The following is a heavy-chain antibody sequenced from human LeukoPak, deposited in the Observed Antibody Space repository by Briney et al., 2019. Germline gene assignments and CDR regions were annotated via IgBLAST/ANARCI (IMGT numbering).Heavy chain of an antibody. D-gene: IGHD3-10*01. CDR1: GFTFSSYA. J-gene: IGHJ4*02. CDR3: VKGELLWFGELEVCDY. V-gene: IGHV3-64D*06. CDR2: ISSNGGST. Sequence: GGSLRLSCSASGFTFSSYAMHWVRQAPGKGLEYVSAISSNGGSTYYADSVKGRFTISRDNSKNTLYLQMSSLRAEDTAVYYCVKGELLWFGELEVCDYWGQGTLVTVSS.